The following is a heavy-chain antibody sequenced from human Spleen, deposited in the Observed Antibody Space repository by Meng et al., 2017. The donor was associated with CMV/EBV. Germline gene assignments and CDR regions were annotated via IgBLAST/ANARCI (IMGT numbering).Heavy chain of an antibody. CDR3: ASYYDLYYGMDV. CDR1: GFTFSSYT. D-gene: IGHD3-22*01. J-gene: IGHJ6*02. CDR2: ISDSGGST. V-gene: IGHV3-23*01. Sequence: GESLKISCVASGFTFSSYTMRWVRQAPEKGLDWVSPISDSGGSTFYADSGKGRFTISRDNSKNTLYLQMNSLRAEDTALYYCASYYDLYYGMDVWGQGTTVTVSS.